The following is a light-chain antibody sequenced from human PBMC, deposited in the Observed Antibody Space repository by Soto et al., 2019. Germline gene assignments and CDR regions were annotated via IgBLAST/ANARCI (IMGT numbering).Light chain of an antibody. V-gene: IGKV1-5*03. CDR3: HQYSTYPRT. J-gene: IGKJ1*01. CDR2: AAS. CDR1: QSIAAS. Sequence: DIQMTQSPSTLSASVGDRVTITCRASQSIAASLAWYQHKPGEAPKLLIYAASTLGSGVPSRFSGSGSGTEFTLTISSLQPDDFGTYYCHQYSTYPRTFGLGTKVDIK.